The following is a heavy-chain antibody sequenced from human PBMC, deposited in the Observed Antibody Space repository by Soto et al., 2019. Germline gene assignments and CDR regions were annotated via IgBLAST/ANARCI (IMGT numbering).Heavy chain of an antibody. Sequence: QVQLQESGPGLVKPSGTLSLTCAVSGGSISSSNWWSWVRQPPGKGLEWIGEIYHSGSTNYNPSLKSRVPISVDKSKNQFSLKLSSVTAADTAVYYCARDRTRRYYDFWSGYPEYYFDYWGQGTLVTVSS. CDR1: GGSISSSNW. CDR3: ARDRTRRYYDFWSGYPEYYFDY. CDR2: IYHSGST. J-gene: IGHJ4*02. V-gene: IGHV4-4*02. D-gene: IGHD3-3*01.